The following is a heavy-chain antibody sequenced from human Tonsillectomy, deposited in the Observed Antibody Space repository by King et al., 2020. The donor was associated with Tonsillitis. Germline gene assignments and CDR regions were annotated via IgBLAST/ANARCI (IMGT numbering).Heavy chain of an antibody. Sequence: VQLVESGGGLVKPGGSLRLSCAASGFTFSNAWMSWVRQAPGKGLEWVGRIKSKGDGGTTDYAAPVKGRFTISRDDSKNTLYLQMNSLKTEDTAVYYCTTMWGLIVMGIDYWGQGTLVTVSS. V-gene: IGHV3-15*01. J-gene: IGHJ4*02. CDR1: GFTFSNAW. D-gene: IGHD3-16*02. CDR2: IKSKGDGGTT. CDR3: TTMWGLIVMGIDY.